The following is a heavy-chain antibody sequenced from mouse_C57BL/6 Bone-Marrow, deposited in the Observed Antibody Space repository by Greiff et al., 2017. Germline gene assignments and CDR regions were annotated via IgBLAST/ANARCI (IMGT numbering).Heavy chain of an antibody. D-gene: IGHD2-5*01. V-gene: IGHV14-4*01. CDR1: GFNIKDDY. CDR3: TTFYYSNWFAY. J-gene: IGHJ3*01. Sequence: EVKLVESGAELVRPGASVKLSCTASGFNIKDDYMHWVKQRPEQGLEWIGWIDPENGDTESASKFQGKATITADTSSNTAYLQLSSLTSEDTAVYYCTTFYYSNWFAYWGQGTLVTVSA. CDR2: IDPENGDT.